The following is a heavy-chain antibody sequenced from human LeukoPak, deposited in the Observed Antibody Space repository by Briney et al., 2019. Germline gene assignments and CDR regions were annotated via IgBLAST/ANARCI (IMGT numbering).Heavy chain of an antibody. CDR2: INPSIGGT. Sequence: ASVKVSCKAFGYGFTSYYIHWVRQAPGQGLEWMGIINPSIGGTTYARKFQGRVTMTRDTSTSTVYMELSSLRSEDTAVYYCARHGSGRYYPAEGRVDYWGQGTLVTVSS. CDR1: GYGFTSYY. J-gene: IGHJ4*02. CDR3: ARHGSGRYYPAEGRVDY. D-gene: IGHD3-10*01. V-gene: IGHV1-46*03.